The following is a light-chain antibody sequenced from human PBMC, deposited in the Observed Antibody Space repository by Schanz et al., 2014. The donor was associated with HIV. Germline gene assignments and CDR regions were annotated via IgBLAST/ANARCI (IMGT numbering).Light chain of an antibody. CDR3: SSYTRADTWV. CDR1: SSDVGTYYH. CDR2: DVS. V-gene: IGLV2-14*02. Sequence: QSALTQPASVSGSPGQSITISCTGTSSDVGTYYHVSWYQQHPGKAPKLVIYDVSKRPSGVSNRFSGSKSGNTASLTISGLQAEDEADYYCSSYTRADTWVFGGGTKLTVL. J-gene: IGLJ3*02.